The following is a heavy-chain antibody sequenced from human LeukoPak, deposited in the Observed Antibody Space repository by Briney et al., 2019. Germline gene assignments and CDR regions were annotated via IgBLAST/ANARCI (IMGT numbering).Heavy chain of an antibody. J-gene: IGHJ5*02. CDR2: IYYSGST. D-gene: IGHD2-15*01. V-gene: IGHV4-39*01. Sequence: SETLSLTYTVSGGSISSSSYYWGWIRQPPGKGLEWIGSIYYSGSTYYNPPLKSRVTISVDTSKNQFSLKLSSVTAADTAVYYCAKTDYSNWFDPWGQGTLVTVSS. CDR3: AKTDYSNWFDP. CDR1: GGSISSSSYY.